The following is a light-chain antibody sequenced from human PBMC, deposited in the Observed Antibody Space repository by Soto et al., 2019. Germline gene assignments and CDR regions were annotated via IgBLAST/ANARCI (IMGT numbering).Light chain of an antibody. CDR2: KAS. CDR1: QSISSW. CDR3: RQSNIYRT. Sequence: DIQMTQSPSTLSASVGDRVTITCRASQSISSWLAWYQEKPGKAPKLLIYKASSLESGVPSRFSGSGSGTEFTLAISSLQPDDLVTYYCRQSNIYRTLGQGSKVGIK. V-gene: IGKV1-5*03. J-gene: IGKJ1*01.